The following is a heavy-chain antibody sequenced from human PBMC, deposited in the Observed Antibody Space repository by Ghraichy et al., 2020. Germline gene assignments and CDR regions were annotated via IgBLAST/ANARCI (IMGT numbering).Heavy chain of an antibody. D-gene: IGHD4-23*01. J-gene: IGHJ4*02. V-gene: IGHV4-59*01. CDR3: ARMAVVNWFNY. Sequence: SETLSLTCTVSGGSISSYYWSWIRQPPGKGLEWIGYIYYSGSTNYNPSLKSRVTISVDTSKNQFSLKLSSVTAADTAVYYCARMAVVNWFNYWGQGTLVTVSS. CDR2: IYYSGST. CDR1: GGSISSYY.